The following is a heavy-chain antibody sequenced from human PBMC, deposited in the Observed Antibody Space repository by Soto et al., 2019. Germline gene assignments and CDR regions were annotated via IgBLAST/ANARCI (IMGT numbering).Heavy chain of an antibody. CDR1: GYTFTSYG. CDR3: ARVRRGYSYGSWFDP. D-gene: IGHD5-18*01. CDR2: ISAYNGNT. J-gene: IGHJ5*02. V-gene: IGHV1-18*01. Sequence: QVQLVQSGAEVKKPGASVKVSCKASGYTFTSYGISWVRQAPGQGLEWMGWISAYNGNTNYAQKLQGRVTMTTDTSTSTDYMELRSLRSDDTAVYYCARVRRGYSYGSWFDPWGQGTLVTVSS.